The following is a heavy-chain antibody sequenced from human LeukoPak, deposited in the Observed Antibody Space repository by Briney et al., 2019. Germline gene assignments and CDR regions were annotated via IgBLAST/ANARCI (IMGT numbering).Heavy chain of an antibody. D-gene: IGHD1-14*01. Sequence: KPSETLSLTCAVYGGSFSGYYWSWIRQPPGKGLEWIGEINHSGSTNYNPSLKSRVTISVDTSKNQFSLKLSSVTAADTAVYYCARGPPPGRWFDPWGQGTLVTVSS. V-gene: IGHV4-34*01. CDR1: GGSFSGYY. CDR2: INHSGST. J-gene: IGHJ5*02. CDR3: ARGPPPGRWFDP.